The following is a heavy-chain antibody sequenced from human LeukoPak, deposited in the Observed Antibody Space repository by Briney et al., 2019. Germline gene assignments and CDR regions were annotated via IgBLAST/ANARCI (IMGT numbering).Heavy chain of an antibody. CDR2: IYYSGST. D-gene: IGHD3-9*01. J-gene: IGHJ6*02. CDR3: ARLPIPNHPGGFDWGRPYYYYYYGMDV. CDR1: GGSISSSSYY. V-gene: IGHV4-39*01. Sequence: SSETLSLTCTVSGGSISSSSYYWGWLRQPPGKGLEWIGSIYYSGSTYYNPSLKSRVTISVDTSKNQFSLKLSSVTAADTAVYYCARLPIPNHPGGFDWGRPYYYYYYGMDVWGQGTTVTVSS.